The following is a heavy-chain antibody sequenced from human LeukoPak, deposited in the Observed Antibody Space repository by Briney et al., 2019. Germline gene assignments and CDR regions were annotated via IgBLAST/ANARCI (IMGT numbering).Heavy chain of an antibody. CDR2: IYNGGST. D-gene: IGHD1-26*01. J-gene: IGHJ4*02. CDR1: GFTVSSNY. Sequence: PGGSLRLSCAASGFTVSSNYMSWVRQAPGKGLEWVSVIYNGGSTYYADSVKGRFTISRDNSKNTLYLQMSSLRAEDTAVYYCASSSGGNFDCWGQGTLVTVSS. V-gene: IGHV3-53*01. CDR3: ASSSGGNFDC.